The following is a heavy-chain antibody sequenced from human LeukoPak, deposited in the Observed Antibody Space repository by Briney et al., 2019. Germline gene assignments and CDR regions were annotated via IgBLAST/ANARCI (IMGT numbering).Heavy chain of an antibody. D-gene: IGHD2-21*02. V-gene: IGHV4-59*10. CDR1: GGSFSGYY. J-gene: IGHJ4*02. CDR2: IYTSGST. CDR3: ARGGYCGGDCYFYY. Sequence: SETLSLTCAVYGGSFSGYYWSWIRQPAGKGLEWIGRIYTSGSTNYNPSLKSRVTISVDTSKNQFSLRLSSVTAADTAVYYCARGGYCGGDCYFYYWGQGTLVTVSS.